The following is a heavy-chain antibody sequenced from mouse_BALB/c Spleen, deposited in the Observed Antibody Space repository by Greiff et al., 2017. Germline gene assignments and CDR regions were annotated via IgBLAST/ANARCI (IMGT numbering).Heavy chain of an antibody. D-gene: IGHD1-1*01. CDR2: ISSGGSYT. J-gene: IGHJ4*01. CDR1: GFTFSSYG. V-gene: IGHV5-6*01. CDR3: ARHAGYGSSYVPMDY. Sequence: EVKLMESGGDLVKPGGSLKLSCAASGFTFSSYGMSWVRQTPDKRLEWVATISSGGSYTYYPASVKGRFTISRDNAKNTLYLQMSSLKSEDTAMYYCARHAGYGSSYVPMDYWGQGTSVTVSS.